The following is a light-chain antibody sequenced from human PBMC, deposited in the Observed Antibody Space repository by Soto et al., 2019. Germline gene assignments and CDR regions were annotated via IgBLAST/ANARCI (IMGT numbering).Light chain of an antibody. CDR2: KAY. Sequence: IEITQSPSTLSASVADRVTITCRASQSISSWLAWYKQKPGKPPKLLIYKAYSLESGVPSRFSGSGSGTEFTLTISSLQPDDFATYYCQQYNSLFGPGTKVDIK. J-gene: IGKJ3*01. CDR1: QSISSW. CDR3: QQYNSL. V-gene: IGKV1-5*03.